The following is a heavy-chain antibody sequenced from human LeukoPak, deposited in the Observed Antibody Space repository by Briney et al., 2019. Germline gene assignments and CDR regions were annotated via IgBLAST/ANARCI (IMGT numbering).Heavy chain of an antibody. CDR1: GGSISSYY. Sequence: PSETLSLTCTVSGGSISSYYWSWIRQPPGKGLEWIGYIYYSGSTNYNPSLKSRVTISVDTSKNEFSLKLSSVTAADTAVHYCASAEGGYSSGWFDYWGQGTLVTVSS. CDR2: IYYSGST. D-gene: IGHD6-19*01. CDR3: ASAEGGYSSGWFDY. J-gene: IGHJ4*02. V-gene: IGHV4-59*01.